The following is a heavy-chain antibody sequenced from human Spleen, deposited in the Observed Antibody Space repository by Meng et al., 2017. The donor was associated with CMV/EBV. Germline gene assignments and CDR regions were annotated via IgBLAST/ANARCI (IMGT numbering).Heavy chain of an antibody. V-gene: IGHV3-23*03. CDR1: GFTFSSYA. D-gene: IGHD3-3*01. CDR3: AKGSGFWSGYYTDY. J-gene: IGHJ4*02. CDR2: IYSGGSST. Sequence: SGFTFSSYAMSWVRQAPGKGLEWVSVIYSGGSSTYYADSVKGRFTISRDNSKNTLYLQMNSLRAEDTAVYYCAKGSGFWSGYYTDYWGQGTLVTVSS.